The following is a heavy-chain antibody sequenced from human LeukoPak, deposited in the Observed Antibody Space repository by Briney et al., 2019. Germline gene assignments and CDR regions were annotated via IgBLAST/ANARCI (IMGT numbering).Heavy chain of an antibody. Sequence: GGSLRLSCAASGFTFSNAWMSWVRQAPGKGLEWVSSISSSSSYIFYADSVKGRFTISRDNAKNSLYLQMNSLRAEDTAVYYCARRAYCGGDCYPYFMDVWGKGTTVTVSS. CDR1: GFTFSNAW. CDR3: ARRAYCGGDCYPYFMDV. J-gene: IGHJ6*03. CDR2: ISSSSSYI. D-gene: IGHD2-21*01. V-gene: IGHV3-21*01.